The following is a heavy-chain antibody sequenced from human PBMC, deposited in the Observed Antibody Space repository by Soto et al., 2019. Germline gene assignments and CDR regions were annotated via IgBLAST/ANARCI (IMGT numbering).Heavy chain of an antibody. Sequence: QVQLQESGPRLVKPSQTLSLTCTVSGGSISSGDYYWSWIRQPPGKGLEWIGNIYHSGSTYYNPSLKSRVTISLNTSKNQFSLKLSSVTAADTAVYYCARERPDGARLDPWGQGTLVTVSS. CDR3: ARERPDGARLDP. CDR1: GGSISSGDYY. D-gene: IGHD6-6*01. V-gene: IGHV4-30-4*01. CDR2: IYHSGST. J-gene: IGHJ5*02.